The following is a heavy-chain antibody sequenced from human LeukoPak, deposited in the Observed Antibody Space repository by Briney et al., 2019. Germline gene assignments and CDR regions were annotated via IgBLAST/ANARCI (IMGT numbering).Heavy chain of an antibody. CDR3: AKKVAPTGTPYFDY. V-gene: IGHV3-23*01. CDR1: GFTFSSYV. Sequence: GGSLRLSCAASGFTFSSYVMSWVRQAPGKGLEWVSSISGSSDSTYYPDSVKGRFTISRDNSKNTLYLQINSLRAEDTAVYYCAKKVAPTGTPYFDYWGQGTLVTVSS. CDR2: ISGSSDST. J-gene: IGHJ4*02. D-gene: IGHD6-13*01.